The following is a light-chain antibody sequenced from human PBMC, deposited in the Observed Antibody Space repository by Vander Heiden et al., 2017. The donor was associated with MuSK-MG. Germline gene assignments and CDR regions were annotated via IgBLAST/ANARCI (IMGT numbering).Light chain of an antibody. CDR1: QSVSSY. CDR2: DAS. CDR3: QQRSNCPIT. J-gene: IGKJ5*01. Sequence: EIVLTQSPATLSLSPGERATLSCRASQSVSSYLAWYQQKPGQAPRLLIYDASNRATGIPDRFSGSGSGTDFTLTISSLEPEDFAVYYCQQRSNCPITFGQGTQVEIK. V-gene: IGKV3-11*01.